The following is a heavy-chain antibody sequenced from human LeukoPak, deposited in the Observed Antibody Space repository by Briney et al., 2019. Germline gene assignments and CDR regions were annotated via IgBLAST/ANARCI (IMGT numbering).Heavy chain of an antibody. J-gene: IGHJ6*03. CDR1: GFTFSSYA. Sequence: QSGGSLRLSCAASGFTFSSYAMSWVRQAPGKGLEWVSAISGSGGSTYYADSVKGRFTISRDNSKNTLYLQMNSLRAEDTAVYYCAKDAGRVPAAIGASRNYYYYYMDVWGKGTTVTVSS. CDR3: AKDAGRVPAAIGASRNYYYYYMDV. D-gene: IGHD2-2*01. V-gene: IGHV3-23*01. CDR2: ISGSGGST.